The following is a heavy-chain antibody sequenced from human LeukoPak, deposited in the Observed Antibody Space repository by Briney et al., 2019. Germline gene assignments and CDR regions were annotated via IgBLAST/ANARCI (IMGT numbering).Heavy chain of an antibody. J-gene: IGHJ5*02. CDR2: IYSSGST. CDR3: AKYDSRGWFDP. D-gene: IGHD3-3*01. CDR1: AGSISGYY. Sequence: SETLSLTCTVSAGSISGYYWGWIRQPPGEGLEWIGYIYSSGSTHYNSSLKSRVTMLVDTSKNQFSLRLSSVTAADTAVYYCAKYDSRGWFDPWGQGTLVTVSP. V-gene: IGHV4-59*08.